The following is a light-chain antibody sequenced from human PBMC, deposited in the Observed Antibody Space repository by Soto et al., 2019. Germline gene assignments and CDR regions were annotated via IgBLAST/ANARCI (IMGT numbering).Light chain of an antibody. J-gene: IGLJ2*01. CDR3: SSYTSSTVV. V-gene: IGLV2-14*03. CDR2: DVS. CDR1: SSDVGTYSF. Sequence: QSVLTQPASVSGSPGQSIAISCTGTSSDVGTYSFVSWYQQHPGKAPKLMIYDVSNRPSGVSFRFSGSKSGNTASLTISGLQAEDESYYYCSSYTSSTVVFGGGTKLTVL.